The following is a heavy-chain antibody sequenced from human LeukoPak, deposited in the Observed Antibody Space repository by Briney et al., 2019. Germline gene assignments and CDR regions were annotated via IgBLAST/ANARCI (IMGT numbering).Heavy chain of an antibody. CDR1: GYTLTELS. CDR3: ARGVRWHDFWSGLKTYYFDY. CDR2: FDPEDGET. Sequence: ASVKVSCKVSGYTLTELSMHWVRQAPGKGLEWMGGFDPEDGETIYAQKFQGRVTMTEDTSTDTAHMELSSLRSEDTAVYYCARGVRWHDFWSGLKTYYFDYWGQGTLVTVSS. V-gene: IGHV1-24*01. D-gene: IGHD3-3*01. J-gene: IGHJ4*02.